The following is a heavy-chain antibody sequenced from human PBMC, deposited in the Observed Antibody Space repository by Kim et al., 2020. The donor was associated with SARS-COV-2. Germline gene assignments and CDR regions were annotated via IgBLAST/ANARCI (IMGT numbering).Heavy chain of an antibody. V-gene: IGHV4-39*01. CDR2: IYYSGST. CDR1: GGSISSSSYY. J-gene: IGHJ1*01. Sequence: SETLSLTCTVSGGSISSSSYYWGWIRQPPGKGLEWIGSIYYSGSTYYNPSLKSRVTISVDTSKNQFSLKLSSVTAADTAVYYCARHSKFVVGRYFQHWGQGTLVTVSS. D-gene: IGHD2-21*01. CDR3: ARHSKFVVGRYFQH.